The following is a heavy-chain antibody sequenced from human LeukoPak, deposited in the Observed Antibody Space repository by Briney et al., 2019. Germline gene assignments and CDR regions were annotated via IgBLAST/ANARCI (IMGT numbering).Heavy chain of an antibody. V-gene: IGHV3-9*01. Sequence: AGGSLRLSCSASGFTFSSYAMHWVRQAPGKGLEWVSGISWNSGSIGYADSVKGRFTISRDNAKNSLYLQMNSLRAEDTALYYCAKDIGTTVTTNAFDIWGQGTMVTVSS. CDR2: ISWNSGSI. J-gene: IGHJ3*02. D-gene: IGHD4-17*01. CDR1: GFTFSSYA. CDR3: AKDIGTTVTTNAFDI.